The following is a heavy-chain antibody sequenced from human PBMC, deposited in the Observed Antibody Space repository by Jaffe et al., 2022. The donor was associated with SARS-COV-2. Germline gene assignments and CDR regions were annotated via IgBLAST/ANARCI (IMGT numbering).Heavy chain of an antibody. D-gene: IGHD2-15*01. CDR3: ARRPPLNCSGGRCRPRPLDY. Sequence: EVQLEQSGAEVKKPGESLKISCKGSGYTFNTYWIGWVRQMPGKGLEWMGIIYPDDSDTRYSPSFQGQVTISADKSISTAYLQWSSLKASDTAMYYCARRPPLNCSGGRCRPRPLDYWGQGTLVTVSS. V-gene: IGHV5-51*01. CDR2: IYPDDSDT. CDR1: GYTFNTYW. J-gene: IGHJ4*02.